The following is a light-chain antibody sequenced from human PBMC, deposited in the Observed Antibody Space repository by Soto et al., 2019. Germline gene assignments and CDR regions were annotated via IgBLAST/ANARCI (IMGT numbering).Light chain of an antibody. CDR3: QQYGSSPWT. V-gene: IGKV3-15*01. CDR1: QSVSSN. J-gene: IGKJ1*01. CDR2: GAS. Sequence: EIAITQSPATLSVFPRERTTLSCRASQSVSSNLAWYQQKPGQAPRLLIYGASTRATGIPARFSGSGSGTDFTLTISRLEPEDFAVYYCQQYGSSPWTFGQGTKVDIK.